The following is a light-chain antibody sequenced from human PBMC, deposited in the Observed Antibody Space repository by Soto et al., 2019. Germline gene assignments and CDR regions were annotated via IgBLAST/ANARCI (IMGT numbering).Light chain of an antibody. CDR1: HSLLHITGETF. V-gene: IGKV2-29*01. CDR2: GAS. J-gene: IGKJ5*01. Sequence: DVVMTQTPLSLSVAPGQPASISCKSSHSLLHITGETFLFWYLQKPGQSPQLLIYGASTRAAGIPDRFSGSGSGTDFTLTITRLEPEDSAVYFCQQYTGPPTTFGQGTRLEI. CDR3: QQYTGPPTT.